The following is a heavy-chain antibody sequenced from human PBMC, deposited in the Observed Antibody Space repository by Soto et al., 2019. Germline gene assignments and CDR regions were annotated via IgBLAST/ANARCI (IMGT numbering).Heavy chain of an antibody. V-gene: IGHV1-2*02. CDR2: ISPKSGGT. J-gene: IGHJ4*02. CDR3: ARPPGYISDWYYFDL. Sequence: QVQLVQSGAEVKKPGASVKVSCEASGYTFTDYYMHWVRQAPGQGFEWMGRISPKSGGTNYAQKFQGRVTMTWDTSLNPASMELSSLTSEDTSVYYCARPPGYISDWYYFDLCGEGTLITVSS. CDR1: GYTFTDYY. D-gene: IGHD3-9*01.